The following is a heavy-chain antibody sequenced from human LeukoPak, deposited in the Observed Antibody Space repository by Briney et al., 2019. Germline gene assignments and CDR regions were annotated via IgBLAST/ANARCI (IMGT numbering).Heavy chain of an antibody. V-gene: IGHV4-34*01. J-gene: IGHJ4*02. CDR2: INHSGST. CDR3: ARGRVYYGSGSYYPLDY. CDR1: GGSFSGYY. D-gene: IGHD3-10*01. Sequence: PSETLSLTCAVYGGSFSGYYWSWIRQPPGKGLEWIGEINHSGSTNYNPSLKSRVTISVDTSKNQFSLKLSSVTAAATAVYYCARGRVYYGSGSYYPLDYWGQGTLVTVSS.